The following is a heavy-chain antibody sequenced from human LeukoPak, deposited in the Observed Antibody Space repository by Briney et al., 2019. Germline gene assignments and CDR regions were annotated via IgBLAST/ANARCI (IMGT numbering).Heavy chain of an antibody. CDR1: GHTFTGYY. J-gene: IGHJ5*02. CDR2: INPNSGGT. V-gene: IGHV1-2*02. D-gene: IGHD6-13*01. Sequence: ASVKVSCKASGHTFTGYYMHWVRQAPGQGLEWMGWINPNSGGTNYAQKFQGRATMTRDTSISTAYMELSRLRSDDTAVYYCARVDPIAASPNWFDPWGQGTLVTVSS. CDR3: ARVDPIAASPNWFDP.